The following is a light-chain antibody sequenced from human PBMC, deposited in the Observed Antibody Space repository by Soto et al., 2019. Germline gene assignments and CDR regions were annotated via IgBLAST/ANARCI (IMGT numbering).Light chain of an antibody. V-gene: IGKV3-15*01. Sequence: EIVMTQSPATLSASPGERATLSCRASQSVSNNLAWYHQKPGQAPRLLIYGASTRATGIPARFSGSGSGTEFTLTISSLQPEDFAVYYCHQYNTWWTFGQGTKVEIK. CDR3: HQYNTWWT. CDR2: GAS. CDR1: QSVSNN. J-gene: IGKJ1*01.